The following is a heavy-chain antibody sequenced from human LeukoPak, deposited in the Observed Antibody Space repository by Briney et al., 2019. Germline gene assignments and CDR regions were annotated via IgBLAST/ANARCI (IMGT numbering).Heavy chain of an antibody. CDR1: GYTFTSYY. J-gene: IGHJ3*02. D-gene: IGHD6-19*01. Sequence: ASVKVSCKASGYTFTSYYMHWVRQAPGQGLEWMGIINPSGGSTSYAQKFQGRVTMTRDTSTSTVYMELSSLRSEDTAVYYCARGGYSSGWYPDQNDAFGIWGQGTMVTVSS. V-gene: IGHV1-46*01. CDR3: ARGGYSSGWYPDQNDAFGI. CDR2: INPSGGST.